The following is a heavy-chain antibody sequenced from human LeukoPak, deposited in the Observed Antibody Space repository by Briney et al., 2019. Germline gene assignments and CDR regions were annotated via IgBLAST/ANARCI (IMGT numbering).Heavy chain of an antibody. D-gene: IGHD5-18*01. J-gene: IGHJ4*02. CDR3: ARGIGKLWSLFDY. CDR2: IYYRGST. Sequence: SETLSLTCTVSGGSISSDYWSWIRQPPGKGLEWIGIYYRGSTDQNPSLKSRVTMSVDTSKNQFSLKLSSVTAADTAVYYCARGIGKLWSLFDYWGQGTLVTVSS. V-gene: IGHV4-59*12. CDR1: GGSISSDY.